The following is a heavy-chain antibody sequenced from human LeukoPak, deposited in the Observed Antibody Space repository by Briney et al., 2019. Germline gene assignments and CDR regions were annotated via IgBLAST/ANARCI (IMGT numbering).Heavy chain of an antibody. J-gene: IGHJ4*02. CDR3: ARAKDIVATTTFDY. D-gene: IGHD5-12*01. V-gene: IGHV3-11*01. CDR2: ISSSGSTI. Sequence: GGSLRLSCAASGFTFSDYYMSWIRQAPGKGLEWVSYISSSGSTIYYADSVKGRFTISRDNAKNSLYLQMNSLRAEDTAVYYCARAKDIVATTTFDYWGQGTLVTVSS. CDR1: GFTFSDYY.